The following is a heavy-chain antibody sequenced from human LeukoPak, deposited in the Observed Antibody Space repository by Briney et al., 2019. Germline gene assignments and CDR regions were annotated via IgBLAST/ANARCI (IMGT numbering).Heavy chain of an antibody. V-gene: IGHV4-59*01. D-gene: IGHD6-19*01. CDR2: IYDSGST. Sequence: PSETLSLTCTVSGSISSYYWRWIRQPPGKGLEWIGYIYDSGSTNYNPSLKSRVTMSIDTSKNQFSLNLSSVTAADTAVYYCARHGSGWSFDYWGQGTLVTVSS. CDR3: ARHGSGWSFDY. J-gene: IGHJ4*02. CDR1: GSISSYY.